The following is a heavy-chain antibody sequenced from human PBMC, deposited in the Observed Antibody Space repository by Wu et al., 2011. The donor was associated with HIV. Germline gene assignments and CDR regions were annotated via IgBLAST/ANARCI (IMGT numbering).Heavy chain of an antibody. D-gene: IGHD3-22*01. V-gene: IGHV1-2*02. Sequence: QVQLIQSGAEVQKPGASVKVSCKASGYLFTGYYIHWVRQGPGQGLQWMGWINPDSGDTNFAQMFQGRVSMTRDTSTSTAYMDLRSLRSDDTAVYYCARDRGYRPDTFDIWGQGTMVTVSS. CDR2: INPDSGDT. CDR1: GYLFTGYY. J-gene: IGHJ3*02. CDR3: ARDRGYRPDTFDI.